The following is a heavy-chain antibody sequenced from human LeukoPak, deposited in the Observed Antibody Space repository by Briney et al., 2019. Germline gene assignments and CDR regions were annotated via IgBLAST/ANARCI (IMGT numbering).Heavy chain of an antibody. D-gene: IGHD3-22*01. J-gene: IGHJ4*02. Sequence: ASVKVSCKASGGTFSSYAISWVRQAPGQGLEWMGIINPSGGSTSYAQKFQGRVTMTRDTSTSTVYMELSSLRSEDTAVYYCARDLYYYDSSELQNDYWGQGTLVTVSS. CDR1: GGTFSSYA. CDR2: INPSGGST. CDR3: ARDLYYYDSSELQNDY. V-gene: IGHV1-46*01.